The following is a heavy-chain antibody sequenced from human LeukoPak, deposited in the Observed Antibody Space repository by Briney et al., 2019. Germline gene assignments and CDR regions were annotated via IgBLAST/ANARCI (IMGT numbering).Heavy chain of an antibody. CDR3: ARRPLHSQNWLAP. V-gene: IGHV5-51*01. CDR1: GDRFTSYW. J-gene: IGHJ5*02. Sequence: GESLKISCKGYGDRFTSYWVAWVRQMPGKGLEWMGIIFPGDSGTRYSPSIQGQVTISVDRSISTAYLQWSSLKASDTAIYYCARRPLHSQNWLAPWGQGTLVTVS. CDR2: IFPGDSGT.